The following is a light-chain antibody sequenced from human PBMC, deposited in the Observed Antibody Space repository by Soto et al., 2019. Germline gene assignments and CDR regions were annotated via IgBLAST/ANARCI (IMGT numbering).Light chain of an antibody. Sequence: QSALAQPASVSGSPGQSITIPCTGTSSDIGGYNDVSWYQQHPGKAPKLMIYEVSHRPSGISNRFSGSKSGNTASLTISGLQAEDEADYYRSSYNSSVAHVFGTGTKVTVL. CDR3: SSYNSSVAHV. CDR1: SSDIGGYND. J-gene: IGLJ1*01. CDR2: EVS. V-gene: IGLV2-14*01.